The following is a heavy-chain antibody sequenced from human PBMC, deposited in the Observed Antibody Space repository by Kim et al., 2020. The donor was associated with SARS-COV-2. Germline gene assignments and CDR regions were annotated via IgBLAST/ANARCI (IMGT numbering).Heavy chain of an antibody. CDR2: IIPIFGTA. D-gene: IGHD2-2*01. Sequence: SVKVSCKASGGTFSSYAISWVRQAPGQGLEWMGGIIPIFGTANYAQKFQGRVTITADESTSTAYMELSSLRSEDTAVYYCARECSSTSCRKEPFDYWGQGTLVTVSS. V-gene: IGHV1-69*13. CDR1: GGTFSSYA. J-gene: IGHJ4*02. CDR3: ARECSSTSCRKEPFDY.